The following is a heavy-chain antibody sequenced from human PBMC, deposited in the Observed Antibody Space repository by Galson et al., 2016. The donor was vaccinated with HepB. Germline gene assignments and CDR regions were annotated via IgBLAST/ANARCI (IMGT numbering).Heavy chain of an antibody. CDR2: ISWNSGSI. CDR3: ARDRGLLHYYYGMDV. Sequence: SLRLSCAASGFIFKGYAMHWVRQAPGKGLEWVSSISWNSGSIGYADSVKGRFTISRDNAKNSLYLQMNSLRADDTAVYFCARDRGLLHYYYGMDVWGQGTTVTVSS. J-gene: IGHJ6*02. V-gene: IGHV3-9*01. D-gene: IGHD4-17*01. CDR1: GFIFKGYA.